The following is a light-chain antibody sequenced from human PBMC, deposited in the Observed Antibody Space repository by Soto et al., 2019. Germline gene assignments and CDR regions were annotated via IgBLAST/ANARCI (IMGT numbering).Light chain of an antibody. V-gene: IGKV2-28*01. Sequence: DIVMTQSPLSLPVTPGEPASISCRSSQSLLHSNGYNYLDWYLQKPGQSPQLLIYLGSNRASGVPDRFSGSGSGTYVTLTSSRVEAEDVGVYDCMQALQTPWTFGQGTKVEIK. CDR1: QSLLHSNGYNY. J-gene: IGKJ1*01. CDR3: MQALQTPWT. CDR2: LGS.